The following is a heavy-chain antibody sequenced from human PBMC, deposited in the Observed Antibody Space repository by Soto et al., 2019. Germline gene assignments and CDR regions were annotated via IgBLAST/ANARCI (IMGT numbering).Heavy chain of an antibody. Sequence: SETLSLTCTVSGGSISSSSYYWGWIRQPPGKGLEWIGSIYYSGSTYYNPSLKSRVTISVDTSKNQFSLKLSSVTAADTAVYYCARPVQIPPYYYGMDVWGQGTTVTVSS. CDR3: ARPVQIPPYYYGMDV. D-gene: IGHD3-10*02. V-gene: IGHV4-39*01. CDR1: GGSISSSSYY. CDR2: IYYSGST. J-gene: IGHJ6*02.